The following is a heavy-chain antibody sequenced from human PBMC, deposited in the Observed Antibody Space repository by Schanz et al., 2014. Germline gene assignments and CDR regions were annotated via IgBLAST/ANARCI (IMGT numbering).Heavy chain of an antibody. CDR1: RSTFSSYT. D-gene: IGHD2-15*01. CDR3: ARGRGCTGGSCYSWFDL. V-gene: IGHV1-69*02. J-gene: IGHJ5*02. CDR2: FIPILDVG. Sequence: QVQLVHSGAEVKKPGSSVKVSCKASRSTFSSYTISWVRQARGQGLEWVGRFIPILDVGNYAQQFQGRVTFTADKSTSTAYMELSSLRSEDTAVYYCARGRGCTGGSCYSWFDLWGQGTLVTVAS.